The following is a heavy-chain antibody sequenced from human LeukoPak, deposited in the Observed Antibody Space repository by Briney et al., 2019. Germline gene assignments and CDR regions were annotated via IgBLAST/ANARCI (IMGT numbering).Heavy chain of an antibody. Sequence: SETLSLTCTVSGGSVSSGSYYWSWIRQPPGKGLEWIGYIYYSGSTNYNPSLKSRVTISVDTSKNQFSLKLSSVTAADTAVYYCARARPYCPDGVCLKYDYGMDVWGQGTTVTVSS. J-gene: IGHJ6*02. D-gene: IGHD2-8*01. CDR1: GGSVSSGSYY. CDR3: ARARPYCPDGVCLKYDYGMDV. V-gene: IGHV4-61*01. CDR2: IYYSGST.